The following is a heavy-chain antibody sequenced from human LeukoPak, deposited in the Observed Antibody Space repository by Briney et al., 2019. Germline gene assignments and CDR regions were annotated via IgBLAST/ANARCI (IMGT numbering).Heavy chain of an antibody. J-gene: IGHJ6*02. D-gene: IGHD5-24*01. CDR2: FNWKGGNT. V-gene: IGHV3-20*04. CDR1: GFTFDDYG. CDR3: ARDPTSDYYYGMDV. Sequence: PGGSLRLSCAASGFTFDDYGMSWVRQAPGKGLEWVSGFNWKGGNTGYADSVKGRFTISRDNAKNSLYLQMNSLRAEDTALYYCARDPTSDYYYGMDVWGQGTTVTVSS.